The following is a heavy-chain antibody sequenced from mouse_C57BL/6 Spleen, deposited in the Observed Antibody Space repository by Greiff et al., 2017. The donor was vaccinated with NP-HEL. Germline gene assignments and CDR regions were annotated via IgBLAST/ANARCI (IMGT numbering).Heavy chain of an antibody. CDR3: ARSGYGSSSWYFDG. CDR2: IYPGDGDT. J-gene: IGHJ1*03. CDR1: GYAFSSSW. D-gene: IGHD1-1*01. V-gene: IGHV1-82*01. Sequence: QVQLQQSGPELVKPGASVKISCKASGYAFSSSWMNWVKQRPGKGLEWIGRIYPGDGDTNYNGKFKGKATLTADKSSSTAYMQLSSRTSEDAAVYFCARSGYGSSSWYFDGWGTGTTVTVSS.